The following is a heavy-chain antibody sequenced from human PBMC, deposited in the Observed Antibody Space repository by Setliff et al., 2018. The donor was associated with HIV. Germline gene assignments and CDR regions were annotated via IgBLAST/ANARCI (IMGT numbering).Heavy chain of an antibody. CDR3: VRPSFGIGGGSMFDF. D-gene: IGHD3-3*01. V-gene: IGHV4-39*01. Sequence: SETLSLTCTVSGGPISTNDYYWGFIRQSPGKGLEWIASVHYGGSIFYNPSLKSRVTLSVGTSKRQFFLNLSSATTADTAMYYCVRPSFGIGGGSMFDFWGQGIAVTVSS. CDR1: GGPISTNDYY. J-gene: IGHJ4*02. CDR2: VHYGGSI.